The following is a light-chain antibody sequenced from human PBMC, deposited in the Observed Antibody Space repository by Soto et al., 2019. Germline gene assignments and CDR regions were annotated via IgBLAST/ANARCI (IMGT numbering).Light chain of an antibody. CDR2: DAS. CDR1: QSVSSY. V-gene: IGKV3-11*01. CDR3: QQRSNWPPYT. Sequence: EIVLTQSPATLSLSPGERATLSCRASQSVSSYLAWYQQKPGQAPMLLIYDASNRATGIPARFSGSGSGTDFPLTSSSLEPEDFAVYYCQQRSNWPPYTFGQGTKLEIK. J-gene: IGKJ2*01.